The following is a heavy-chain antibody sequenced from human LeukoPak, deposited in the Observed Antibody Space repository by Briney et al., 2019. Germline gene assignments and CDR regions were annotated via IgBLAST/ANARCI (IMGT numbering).Heavy chain of an antibody. J-gene: IGHJ4*02. V-gene: IGHV4-38-2*02. Sequence: PSETLSLTCTVSGYSISSGYYWGWIRQPPGKGLEWIGSIYHSGSTYYNPSLKSRVTISVDTSKNQFSLKLTSVTAADTAVYYCARVGGPPYYYGSSGYYLDYWGQGTLVTVSS. CDR3: ARVGGPPYYYGSSGYYLDY. CDR1: GYSISSGYY. CDR2: IYHSGST. D-gene: IGHD3-22*01.